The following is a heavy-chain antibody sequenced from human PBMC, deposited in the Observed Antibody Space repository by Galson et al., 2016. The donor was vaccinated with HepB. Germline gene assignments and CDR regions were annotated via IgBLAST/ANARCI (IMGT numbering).Heavy chain of an antibody. V-gene: IGHV1-3*01. J-gene: IGHJ6*02. CDR2: ISAGSGNT. Sequence: SVKVSCKASGYSFTSYDMHWVRQSPGQRPEWMGWISAGSGNTEYSEKFQGGVTFTRDTSERTHYMELNSLTSEDTAVYYCARDLIGNLDVWGQGTAVTVSS. CDR1: GYSFTSYD. D-gene: IGHD3-16*02. CDR3: ARDLIGNLDV.